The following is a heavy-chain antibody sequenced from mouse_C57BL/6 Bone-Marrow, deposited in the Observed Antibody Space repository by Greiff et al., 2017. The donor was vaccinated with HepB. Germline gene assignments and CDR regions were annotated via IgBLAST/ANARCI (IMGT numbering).Heavy chain of an antibody. CDR1: GYTFTSYW. Sequence: QVQLQQPGAEFVKPGASVKLSCKASGYTFTSYWMQWVKQRPGQGLEWIGEIDPSDSYTNYNQKFKGKATLTVDTSSSTAYMQLSSLTSEDSAVYYCARQASLLSRFAYWGQGTRVTVSA. V-gene: IGHV1-50*01. CDR3: ARQASLLSRFAY. CDR2: IDPSDSYT. J-gene: IGHJ3*01. D-gene: IGHD3-2*02.